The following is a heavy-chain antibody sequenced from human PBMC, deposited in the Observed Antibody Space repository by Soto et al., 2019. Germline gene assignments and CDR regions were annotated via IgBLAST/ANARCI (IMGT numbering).Heavy chain of an antibody. J-gene: IGHJ4*02. Sequence: EVQLLESGGGLVQPGGSLRLSCAGSGFTFSSYAMSWVRQAPGKGLEWGSAVGGSGSSTYYADSVKGRFTISRDNSKNTLYLEMNSLRAEDTAVYYCAHHQRTTARQLGYFDYWGQGTLVTVSS. V-gene: IGHV3-23*01. CDR1: GFTFSSYA. CDR2: VGGSGSST. D-gene: IGHD6-6*01. CDR3: AHHQRTTARQLGYFDY.